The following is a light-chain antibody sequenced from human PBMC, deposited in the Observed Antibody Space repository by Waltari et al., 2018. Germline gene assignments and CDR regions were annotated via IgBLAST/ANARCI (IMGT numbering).Light chain of an antibody. CDR2: EVS. J-gene: IGLJ1*01. V-gene: IGLV2-14*01. CDR3: SSYTTSSAPGV. CDR1: DSDVGAYHF. Sequence: QSALTQPASVSGSPGQSIPIACSGTDSDVGAYHFVSVYQQHPGKAPHLIIYEVSNRPSGISNRFSASKSGNTASLTISGLQAEDEADYYCSSYTTSSAPGVFGTGTRVTVL.